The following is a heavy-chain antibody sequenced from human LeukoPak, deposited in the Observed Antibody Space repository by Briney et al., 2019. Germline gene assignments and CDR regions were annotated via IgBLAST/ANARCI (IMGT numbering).Heavy chain of an antibody. V-gene: IGHV1-8*01. J-gene: IGHJ4*02. CDR3: ARGSYYGSGILFDY. D-gene: IGHD3-10*01. CDR2: MNPNSGNT. Sequence: ASVKVSCKASGYTFTSYDINWVRQATGQGLEWMGWMNPNSGNTGYAQKFRGRVTMTRNTSISTAYMELSSLRSEDTAVYYCARGSYYGSGILFDYWGQGTLVTVSS. CDR1: GYTFTSYD.